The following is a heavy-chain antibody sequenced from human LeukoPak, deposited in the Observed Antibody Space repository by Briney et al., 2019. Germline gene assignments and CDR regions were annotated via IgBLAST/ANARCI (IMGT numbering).Heavy chain of an antibody. J-gene: IGHJ4*02. V-gene: IGHV3-11*01. CDR1: GFTFTDTY. CDR3: AKDPYSSGWFDY. Sequence: GGSLRLSCAVSGFTFTDTYMTWIRQAPGKGLESLSYISPSGTDISYADSVKGRFTISRDNAKNSLYLQMNSLRAEDTAVYYCAKDPYSSGWFDYWGQGTLVTVSS. CDR2: ISPSGTDI. D-gene: IGHD6-19*01.